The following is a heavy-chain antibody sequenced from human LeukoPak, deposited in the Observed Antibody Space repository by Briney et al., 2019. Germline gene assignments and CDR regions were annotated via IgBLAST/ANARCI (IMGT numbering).Heavy chain of an antibody. J-gene: IGHJ3*02. D-gene: IGHD3-3*01. CDR3: ARGRGLRFLEWAPLAFDI. CDR2: IYYSGST. V-gene: IGHV4-30-4*08. Sequence: SETLSLTCTVSGGSISSGDYYWSWIRQPPGKGLEWIGYIYYSGSTYYNPSLKSRVTISVDTSKNQFSLKLSSVTAADTAVYYCARGRGLRFLEWAPLAFDIWGQGTMVTVSS. CDR1: GGSISSGDYY.